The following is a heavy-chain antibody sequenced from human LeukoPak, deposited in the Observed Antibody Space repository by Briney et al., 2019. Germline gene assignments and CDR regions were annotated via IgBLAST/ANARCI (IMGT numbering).Heavy chain of an antibody. V-gene: IGHV4-39*07. CDR1: GGSVSSDTYY. CDR2: IYYSGST. Sequence: SETLSLTCTVSGGSVSSDTYYWGWIRQPPGKGLEWIGSIYYSGSTYYNPSLKSRVTISVDTSKNQFSLKLSSVTAADTAVYYCARVLYGDYEGYYFDYWGQGTLVTVSS. J-gene: IGHJ4*02. CDR3: ARVLYGDYEGYYFDY. D-gene: IGHD4-17*01.